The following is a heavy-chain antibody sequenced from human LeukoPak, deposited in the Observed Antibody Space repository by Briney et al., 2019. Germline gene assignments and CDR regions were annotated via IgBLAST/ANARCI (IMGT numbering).Heavy chain of an antibody. CDR2: IYYRGTT. CDR1: GGSISSNHYY. V-gene: IGHV4-39*01. D-gene: IGHD3-22*01. J-gene: IGHJ4*02. CDR3: AKVSDRDSSGYYWGFEY. Sequence: SETLSLTCTVSGGSISSNHYYWAWIRQPPGKGLEWIGSIYYRGTTYYNPSLKSRVTISVDTSRNQFSLKLTSVTAADTAVYYCAKVSDRDSSGYYWGFEYWGQGTLVTVSS.